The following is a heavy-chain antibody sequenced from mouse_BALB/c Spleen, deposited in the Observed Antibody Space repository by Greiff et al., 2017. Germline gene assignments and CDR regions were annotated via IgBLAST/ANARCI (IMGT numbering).Heavy chain of an antibody. CDR2: IYPGNSDT. CDR3: TRSGTTVVATDY. J-gene: IGHJ2*01. Sequence: EVQLQQSGTVLARPGASVKMSCKASGYTFTSYWMHWVKQRPGQGLEWIGAIYPGNSDTSYNQKFKGKAKLTAVTSTSTAYMELSSLTNEDSAVYYCTRSGTTVVATDYWGQGTTLTVSS. V-gene: IGHV1-5*01. CDR1: GYTFTSYW. D-gene: IGHD1-1*01.